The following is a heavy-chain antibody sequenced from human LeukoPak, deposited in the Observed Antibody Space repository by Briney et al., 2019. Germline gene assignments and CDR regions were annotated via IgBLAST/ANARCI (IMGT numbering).Heavy chain of an antibody. Sequence: GGSLRLSCAASGFTFSSHWMHWVRQGQGEGLGWASCMDSDGSTTNYADSVKGRCTISKDNAQPTLYLQMNGPSAEPTAVYYCAREGAAHGTPLGDFDIWGQGTMVTVSS. CDR2: MDSDGSTT. CDR3: AREGAAHGTPLGDFDI. J-gene: IGHJ3*02. CDR1: GFTFSSHW. D-gene: IGHD6-13*01. V-gene: IGHV3-74*01.